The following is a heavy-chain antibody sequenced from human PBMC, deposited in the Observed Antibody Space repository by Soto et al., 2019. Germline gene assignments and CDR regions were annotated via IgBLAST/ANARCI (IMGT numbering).Heavy chain of an antibody. CDR1: GGSISSGGYY. CDR2: IHHSGST. CDR3: VRGVLS. J-gene: IGHJ1*01. V-gene: IGHV4-31*03. Sequence: SETLSLTCNVSGGSISSGGYYWTWIRQHPGKGLEWIGNIHHSGSTFYNPSLKSRVSISVDTSKNQFSLKLSSVTAADTAVYFCVRGVLSWGQGTLGTVS. D-gene: IGHD3-10*01.